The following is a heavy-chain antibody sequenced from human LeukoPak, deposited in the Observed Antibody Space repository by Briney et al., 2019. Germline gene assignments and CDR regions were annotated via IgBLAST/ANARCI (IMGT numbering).Heavy chain of an antibody. CDR3: RGTAGYYYMDV. Sequence: GGSLRLSCVASGFTFSGSAIYWVRQASGKGLEWVGRIRSKANNYATTYAASMKGRFTISRDDSKNTAYLQMNSLKTEDTAVYYCRGTAGYYYMDVWGKGTTVTVSS. CDR1: GFTFSGSA. J-gene: IGHJ6*03. CDR2: IRSKANNYAT. V-gene: IGHV3-73*01.